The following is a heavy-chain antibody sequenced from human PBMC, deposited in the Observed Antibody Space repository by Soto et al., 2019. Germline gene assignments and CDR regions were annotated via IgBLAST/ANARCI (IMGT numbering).Heavy chain of an antibody. J-gene: IGHJ4*02. Sequence: GGSLRLSCAASGFTFSSYAMSWVRQAPGKGLEWVSLVTASGGTTYYADSVKGRFSISRDESKTILYLQMNSLRAEDTALYYCAKVGRETGYYDYWGRGTLVTVSS. CDR3: AKVGRETGYYDY. D-gene: IGHD1-26*01. CDR1: GFTFSSYA. CDR2: VTASGGTT. V-gene: IGHV3-23*01.